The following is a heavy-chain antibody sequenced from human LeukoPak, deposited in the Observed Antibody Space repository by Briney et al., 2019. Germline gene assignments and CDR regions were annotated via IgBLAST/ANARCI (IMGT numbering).Heavy chain of an antibody. D-gene: IGHD6-13*01. J-gene: IGHJ5*02. Sequence: KPSETLSLTCTVSGGSITTTSTYWGWIRQPPGKGLEGIGSIYYSGTTYYNPSLKSRVTIFVDTSKNQFSLKLSSVTAADMATYYCARSIAGDGPTHNWFGPWGQGALVTVSS. CDR2: IYYSGTT. V-gene: IGHV4-39*01. CDR1: GGSITTTSTY. CDR3: ARSIAGDGPTHNWFGP.